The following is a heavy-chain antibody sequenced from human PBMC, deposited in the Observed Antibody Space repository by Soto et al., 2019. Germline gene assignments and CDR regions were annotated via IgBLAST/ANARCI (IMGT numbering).Heavy chain of an antibody. J-gene: IGHJ6*02. CDR2: ISGSGGST. Sequence: PGGSLRLSCAASGFTFSSYAMSWVRQAPGKGLEWVSAISGSGGSTYYADSVKGRFTISRDNSKNTLYLQMNSLRAEDTAVYYCASYDFWSGYSDYYYYGMDVWGQGTTVTVSS. D-gene: IGHD3-3*01. CDR3: ASYDFWSGYSDYYYYGMDV. CDR1: GFTFSSYA. V-gene: IGHV3-23*01.